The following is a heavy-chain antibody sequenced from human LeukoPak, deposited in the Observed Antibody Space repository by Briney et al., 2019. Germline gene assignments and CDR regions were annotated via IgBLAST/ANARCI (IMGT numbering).Heavy chain of an antibody. CDR2: ISGSGGST. CDR3: AKDPGIAVAGTNY. CDR1: GFTFSSYA. D-gene: IGHD6-19*01. V-gene: IGHV3-23*01. Sequence: PGGSLRLPCAASGFTFSSYAMSWVRQAPGKGLEWVSAISGSGGSTYYADSVKGRFTISRDNSKNTLYLQMNSLRAEDTAVYYCAKDPGIAVAGTNYWGQGTLVTVSS. J-gene: IGHJ4*02.